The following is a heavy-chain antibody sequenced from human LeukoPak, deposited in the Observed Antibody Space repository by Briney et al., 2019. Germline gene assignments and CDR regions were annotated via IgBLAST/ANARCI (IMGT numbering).Heavy chain of an antibody. J-gene: IGHJ6*02. CDR2: ISYDGSNK. Sequence: GGSLRLSCAASGFTFSSYAMHWVRQAPGKGLEWVAVISYDGSNKYYADSVKGRLTISRDNSKNTLYLQMNSLRAEDTAVYYCAREYCSSTSWYYGMDVWGQGTTVTVSS. D-gene: IGHD2-2*01. V-gene: IGHV3-30-3*01. CDR1: GFTFSSYA. CDR3: AREYCSSTSWYYGMDV.